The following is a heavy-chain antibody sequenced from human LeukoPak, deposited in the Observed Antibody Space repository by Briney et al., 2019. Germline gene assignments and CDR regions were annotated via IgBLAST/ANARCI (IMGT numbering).Heavy chain of an antibody. CDR2: ISSSSFI. Sequence: GGSLRLSCAASGFTFSTYSINWVRRAPGKGLEWVSSISSSSFIYYADSVKGRFTISRDNSKNTLYLQMNSLRPEDTAVYYCASGPVPAAYMDVWGKGTTVTVSS. CDR1: GFTFSTYS. J-gene: IGHJ6*03. D-gene: IGHD2-2*01. CDR3: ASGPVPAAYMDV. V-gene: IGHV3-21*01.